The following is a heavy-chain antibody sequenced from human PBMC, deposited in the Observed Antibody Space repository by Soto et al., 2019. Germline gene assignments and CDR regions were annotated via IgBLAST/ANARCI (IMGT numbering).Heavy chain of an antibody. CDR2: ISSSSSYT. V-gene: IGHV3-21*05. J-gene: IGHJ6*02. CDR1: GFTFSSYA. Sequence: GGSLRLSCAASGFTFSSYAMSWVRQAPGKGLEWVSYISSSSSYTNYADSVKGRFTISRDNAKNSLYLQMNSLRAEDTAVYYCARDSGYSYGTGSYYYYGMDVWGQGTTVTVSS. D-gene: IGHD5-18*01. CDR3: ARDSGYSYGTGSYYYYGMDV.